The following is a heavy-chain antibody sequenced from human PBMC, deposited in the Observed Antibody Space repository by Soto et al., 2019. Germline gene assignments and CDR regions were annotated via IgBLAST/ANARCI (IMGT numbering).Heavy chain of an antibody. CDR2: INPNSGGT. Sequence: ASVKVSCKASGYTFTGYYMHWVRQAPGQGLEWMGWINPNSGGTNYAQKFQGRVTMTRDTSISTAYMELSRLRSDDTAVYYCARDTSIAARPHYYYGMDVWGQGTTVTVSS. V-gene: IGHV1-2*02. CDR1: GYTFTGYY. D-gene: IGHD6-6*01. J-gene: IGHJ6*02. CDR3: ARDTSIAARPHYYYGMDV.